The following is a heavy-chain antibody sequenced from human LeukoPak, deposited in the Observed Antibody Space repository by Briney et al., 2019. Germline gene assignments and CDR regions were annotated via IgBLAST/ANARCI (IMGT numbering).Heavy chain of an antibody. D-gene: IGHD6-6*01. V-gene: IGHV3-30-3*01. Sequence: PGGSLRLSCAASGFTFSSYAMHWVRQAPGKGLEWVAVISYDGSNKYYADSVKGRFTISRVNSKNTLYLQMNSLRAEDTAVYYCARDSSSIVFGWFDPWGQGTLVTVSS. CDR3: ARDSSSIVFGWFDP. CDR2: ISYDGSNK. CDR1: GFTFSSYA. J-gene: IGHJ5*02.